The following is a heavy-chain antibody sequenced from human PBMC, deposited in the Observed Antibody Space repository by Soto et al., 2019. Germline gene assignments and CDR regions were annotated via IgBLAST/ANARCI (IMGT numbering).Heavy chain of an antibody. Sequence: PGESRKICCKGSGYSFTSYWISWVRQMPGKGLEWMGRIDPSDSYTNYSPSFQGHVTISADKSISTAYLQWSSLKASDTAMYYCARLHCGGDCYPSDYGMDVWGQGTTVTVSS. J-gene: IGHJ6*02. D-gene: IGHD2-21*02. CDR1: GYSFTSYW. V-gene: IGHV5-10-1*01. CDR3: ARLHCGGDCYPSDYGMDV. CDR2: IDPSDSYT.